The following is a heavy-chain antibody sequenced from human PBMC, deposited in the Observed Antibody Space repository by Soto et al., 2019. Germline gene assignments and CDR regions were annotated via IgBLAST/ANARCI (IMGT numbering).Heavy chain of an antibody. V-gene: IGHV1-58*01. J-gene: IGHJ4*02. D-gene: IGHD2-8*01. CDR2: IAVGSGYT. CDR3: AADATAWQQMVPSDY. Sequence: SVKVSCKASGFTFTSSAFQWVRQARGQRLEWIGWIAVGSGYTNYAQRFQDRVTLTRDMSTVTTYMELSRLTSEDTAIYYCAADATAWQQMVPSDYWGQGTLVTVSS. CDR1: GFTFTSSA.